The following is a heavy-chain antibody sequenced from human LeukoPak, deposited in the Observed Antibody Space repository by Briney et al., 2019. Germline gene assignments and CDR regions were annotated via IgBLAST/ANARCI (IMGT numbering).Heavy chain of an antibody. CDR1: GFTVNSNY. CDR2: IGISSGYI. J-gene: IGHJ4*02. V-gene: IGHV3-21*01. Sequence: GGSLRLSCAASGFTVNSNYMNWVRQAPGKGLEWVSSIGISSGYIYYADSVKGRFTISRDNAKNSLYLQMNSLRAEDTAVYYCARDDYDSGGYFDHWGQGTLVTVSP. CDR3: ARDDYDSGGYFDH. D-gene: IGHD3-22*01.